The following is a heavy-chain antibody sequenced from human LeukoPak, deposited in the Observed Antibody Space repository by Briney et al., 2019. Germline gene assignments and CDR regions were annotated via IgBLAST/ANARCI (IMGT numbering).Heavy chain of an antibody. CDR3: VRHVTTGFNLFEY. Sequence: PSETLSLTCSVSGASISDYCWSWIRQSPGKGLEWFGYFYFSGTSTFNPSLQSRVTMSVDASKNQFSLKLTSVTAADMAVYYCVRHVTTGFNLFEYWGQGTLVTVSS. J-gene: IGHJ4*02. D-gene: IGHD5-24*01. CDR2: FYFSGTS. V-gene: IGHV4-59*08. CDR1: GASISDYC.